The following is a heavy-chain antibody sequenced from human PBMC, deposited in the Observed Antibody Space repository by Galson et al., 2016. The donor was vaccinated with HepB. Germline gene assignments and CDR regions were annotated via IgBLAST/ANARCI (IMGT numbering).Heavy chain of an antibody. J-gene: IGHJ6*02. D-gene: IGHD4-23*01. CDR3: AKDRNTVVTYGMDV. CDR1: GFTFSSDA. CDR2: ISASGAGT. Sequence: SLRLSCAASGFTFSSDAMSWVRQAPEKGLEWVSGISASGAGTYYADSVKGRFTISRDNSKNTAYLQINSLRAEDTAVYYCAKDRNTVVTYGMDVWGQGTTDTVSS. V-gene: IGHV3-23*01.